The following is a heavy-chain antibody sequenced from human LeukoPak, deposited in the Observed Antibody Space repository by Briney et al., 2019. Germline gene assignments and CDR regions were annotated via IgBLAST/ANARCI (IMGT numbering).Heavy chain of an antibody. CDR2: IYYSGST. CDR1: GASISSYS. J-gene: IGHJ4*02. Sequence: PSETLSLPSTAPGASISSYSWTWIRRPPGKGLEWIGYIYYSGSTSYNPSLKSRVTISVDTSKNQFSLKLSSVTAADTAVYYCASALGDYWGQGTLVTVSS. CDR3: ASALGDY. V-gene: IGHV4-59*12.